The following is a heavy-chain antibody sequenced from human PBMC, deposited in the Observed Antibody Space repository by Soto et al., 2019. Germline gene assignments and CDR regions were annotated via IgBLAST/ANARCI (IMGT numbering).Heavy chain of an antibody. J-gene: IGHJ4*02. V-gene: IGHV3-15*01. CDR3: TTGIYYDILTGYHNVAY. D-gene: IGHD3-9*01. CDR1: GFNLSHPW. CDR2: IKSKTDGGTA. Sequence: GGSLRLSCVASGFNLSHPWMTWVRQAAGKGLEWVGRIKSKTDGGTADYAAPVKGRATISRDDSKNTVYLQMNSLKTEDTAVYYCTTGIYYDILTGYHNVAYWGQGALVTVTS.